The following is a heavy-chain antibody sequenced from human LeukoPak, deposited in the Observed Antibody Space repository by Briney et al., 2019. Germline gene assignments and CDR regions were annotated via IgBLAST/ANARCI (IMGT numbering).Heavy chain of an antibody. D-gene: IGHD3-3*01. CDR2: IWYDGSNK. CDR3: ARDLRITIGELDY. Sequence: PGRSLRLSCAASGFTFSSYGMHWVRQAPGKGLEWVAVIWYDGSNKYYADSVKGRFTISRDNSENTLYLQMNSLRAEDTAVYYCARDLRITIGELDYWGQGTLVTVSS. V-gene: IGHV3-33*01. J-gene: IGHJ4*02. CDR1: GFTFSSYG.